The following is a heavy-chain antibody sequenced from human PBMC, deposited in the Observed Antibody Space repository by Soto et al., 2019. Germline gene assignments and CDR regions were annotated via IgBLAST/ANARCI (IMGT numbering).Heavy chain of an antibody. CDR3: ARAHYDILTGYPTHAFDI. D-gene: IGHD3-9*01. Sequence: SETLSLTCTVSGVSVISGDYYWRWIRQPPGKGLEWIGYIYYTGRTYYNPSLKSRVIISVDTSKNQFSLKLSSVTAAEKAVYYCARAHYDILTGYPTHAFDIWGQGTMVTVSS. V-gene: IGHV4-30-4*01. CDR1: GVSVISGDYY. CDR2: IYYTGRT. J-gene: IGHJ3*02.